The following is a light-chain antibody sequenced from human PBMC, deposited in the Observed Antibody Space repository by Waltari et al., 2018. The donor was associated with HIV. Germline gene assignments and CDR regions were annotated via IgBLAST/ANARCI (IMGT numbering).Light chain of an antibody. CDR2: NDT. CDR3: VGWDSRLSGYV. J-gene: IGLJ1*01. CDR1: SPTLANDN. Sequence: QSVLTQPPSASGTPGQRVTISCSGSSPTLANDNVYSYQQLTGAAPRLLIYNDTQRPSGVPDRFTGSKSGTSASLAIIGLRSEDKDDYYCVGWDSRLSGYVFGSGTKVTVL. V-gene: IGLV1-47*01.